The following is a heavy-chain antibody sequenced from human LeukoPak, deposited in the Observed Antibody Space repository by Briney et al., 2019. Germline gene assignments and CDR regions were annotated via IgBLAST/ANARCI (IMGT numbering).Heavy chain of an antibody. Sequence: SQTLSLTCTVSGGSIGSGGYYWSWIRQHPGKGLEWIGYIYYSGSTYYNPSLKSRVTISVDTSKNQFSLKLSSVTAADTAVYYCARDGLATNPFVYWGQGTLVTVSS. CDR1: GGSIGSGGYY. J-gene: IGHJ4*02. V-gene: IGHV4-31*03. CDR3: ARDGLATNPFVY. CDR2: IYYSGST. D-gene: IGHD1-26*01.